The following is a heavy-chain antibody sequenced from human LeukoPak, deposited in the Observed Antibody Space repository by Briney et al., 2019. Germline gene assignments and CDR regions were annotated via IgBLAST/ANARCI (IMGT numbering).Heavy chain of an antibody. CDR3: AREGAVAGTAFDI. CDR2: IYYSGST. J-gene: IGHJ3*02. CDR1: GGSINSYY. Sequence: SETLSLTCTVSGGSINSYYWSWIRQPPGKGLEWIGYIYYSGSTNYNPSLKSRVTISVDTSKNQFSLKLSSVTAADTAVYYCAREGAVAGTAFDIWGQGTMVTVSS. D-gene: IGHD6-19*01. V-gene: IGHV4-59*01.